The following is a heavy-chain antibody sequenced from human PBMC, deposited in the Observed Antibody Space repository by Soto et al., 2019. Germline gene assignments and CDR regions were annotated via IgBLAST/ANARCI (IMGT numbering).Heavy chain of an antibody. Sequence: GESLKISCKGSGYSFTSYWNGWVRQMPGKGLEWMGIIYPGDSDTRYSPSFQGQVTISADKSISTAYLQWSSLKASDTAMYYCATRYYDILTGDNYYYGMDVWGQGTTVTVSS. CDR1: GYSFTSYW. V-gene: IGHV5-51*01. D-gene: IGHD3-9*01. CDR2: IYPGDSDT. J-gene: IGHJ6*02. CDR3: ATRYYDILTGDNYYYGMDV.